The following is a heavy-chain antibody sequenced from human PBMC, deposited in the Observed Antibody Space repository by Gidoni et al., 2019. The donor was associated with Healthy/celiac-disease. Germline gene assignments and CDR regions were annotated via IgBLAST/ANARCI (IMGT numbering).Heavy chain of an antibody. D-gene: IGHD3-3*01. CDR3: ARVDYDFWSGYYYDAFDI. V-gene: IGHV4-38-2*01. CDR1: GYSISSGYY. J-gene: IGHJ3*02. Sequence: QVQLQESGPGLVKPSETLSLTCAVSGYSISSGYYWGWIRQPPGKGLEWIGSIYHSGSTYYNPSLKSRVTISVDTSKNQFSQKLSSVTAADTAVYYCARVDYDFWSGYYYDAFDIWGQGTMVTVSS. CDR2: IYHSGST.